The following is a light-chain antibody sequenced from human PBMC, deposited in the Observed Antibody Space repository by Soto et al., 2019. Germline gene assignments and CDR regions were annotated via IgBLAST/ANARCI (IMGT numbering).Light chain of an antibody. CDR2: GAS. J-gene: IGKJ4*01. Sequence: EIVMTQSPATLSVSPGERATLSCRASQRVNSNYLAWYQQKPGQAPRLLIYGASSRATGIPDRFSGSGSGTDFTLTITRLDPEDVAVYYCQQYGSTPRTFGGGTKVDSK. CDR3: QQYGSTPRT. CDR1: QRVNSNY. V-gene: IGKV3-20*01.